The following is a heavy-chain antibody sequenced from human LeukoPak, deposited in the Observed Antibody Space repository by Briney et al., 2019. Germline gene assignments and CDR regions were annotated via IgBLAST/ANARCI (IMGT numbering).Heavy chain of an antibody. CDR3: AKVMGWFGGFDY. Sequence: SETLSLTCAVYGGPFSGYYWSWIRQPPGKGLEWIGEINHSGSTNYNPSLKSRATISVDTAKNQFTLKLSSVTAADTAVYYCAKVMGWFGGFDYWGQGTLVTVSS. J-gene: IGHJ4*02. D-gene: IGHD3-10*01. CDR1: GGPFSGYY. V-gene: IGHV4-34*01. CDR2: INHSGST.